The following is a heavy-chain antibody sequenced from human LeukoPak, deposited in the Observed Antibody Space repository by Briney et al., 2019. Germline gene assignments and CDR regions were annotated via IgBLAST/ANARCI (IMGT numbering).Heavy chain of an antibody. V-gene: IGHV3-11*04. J-gene: IGHJ6*03. CDR1: GFTFSDYY. D-gene: IGHD3-22*01. Sequence: RGSLRLSCAASGFTFSDYYMSWIRQAPGKGLEWVSYISSSGSTIYYADSVKGRFTISRDNAKNSLYLQMNSLRAEDTAVYYCAKYYYDSSGYYYEPSYYYYYYYMDVWGKGTTVTVSS. CDR3: AKYYYDSSGYYYEPSYYYYYYYMDV. CDR2: ISSSGSTI.